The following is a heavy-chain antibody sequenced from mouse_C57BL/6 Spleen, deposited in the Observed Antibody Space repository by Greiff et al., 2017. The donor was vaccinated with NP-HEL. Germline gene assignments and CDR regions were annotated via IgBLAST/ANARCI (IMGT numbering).Heavy chain of an antibody. CDR1: GYAFSSYW. Sequence: VQLQESGAELVKPGASVKISCKASGYAFSSYWMNWVKQRPGKGLEWIGQIYPGDGDTNYNGKFKGKATLTADKSSSTAYMQLSSLTSEDSAVYFCARNDGYYGYFDYWGQGTTLTVSS. CDR2: IYPGDGDT. CDR3: ARNDGYYGYFDY. D-gene: IGHD2-3*01. V-gene: IGHV1-80*01. J-gene: IGHJ2*01.